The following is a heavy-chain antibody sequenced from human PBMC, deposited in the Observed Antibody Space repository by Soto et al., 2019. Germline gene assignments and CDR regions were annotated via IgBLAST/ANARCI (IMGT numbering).Heavy chain of an antibody. Sequence: QVQLVQSGAEVKKPGSSVKVSCKASGGTFSSYAISWVRQAPGQGVEWMGGIIPIFGTANYAQKFQGRVTITADESKSTAYMELSSLRSEDTAVYSCARDPHDYSHRFDPWGQGTLVTVSS. CDR1: GGTFSSYA. D-gene: IGHD4-4*01. CDR3: ARDPHDYSHRFDP. CDR2: IIPIFGTA. J-gene: IGHJ5*02. V-gene: IGHV1-69*12.